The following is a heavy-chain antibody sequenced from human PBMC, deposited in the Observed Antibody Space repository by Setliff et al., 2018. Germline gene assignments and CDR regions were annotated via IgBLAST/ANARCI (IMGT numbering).Heavy chain of an antibody. V-gene: IGHV4-39*01. CDR3: ARTGTYRYFDY. D-gene: IGHD1-1*01. CDR1: GGSIAGSTYY. CDR2: IYYSGNT. Sequence: SETLSLTCNVSGGSIAGSTYYWGWIRQPPGKGLEWIGRIYYSGNTYYNSPLRSRVTISVDTSKNQFSLNLTSVTAADTAVYYCARTGTYRYFDYWGQGTQVTVSS. J-gene: IGHJ4*02.